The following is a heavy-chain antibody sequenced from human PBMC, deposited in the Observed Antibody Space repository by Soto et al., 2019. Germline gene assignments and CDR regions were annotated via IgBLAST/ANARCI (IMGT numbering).Heavy chain of an antibody. CDR1: GFTFSSHA. V-gene: IGHV3-23*01. CDR2: ISASGGET. D-gene: IGHD5-12*01. J-gene: IGHJ4*02. Sequence: QRWGSLRLSCAASGFTFSSHAIICFRQAPGKGLEWVSSISASGGETYYTDSVKGRFTVSRDDSQNTLYLQMNSLRVEDTAVYYCAKRAGYDVDYWGQGSLVTVSS. CDR3: AKRAGYDVDY.